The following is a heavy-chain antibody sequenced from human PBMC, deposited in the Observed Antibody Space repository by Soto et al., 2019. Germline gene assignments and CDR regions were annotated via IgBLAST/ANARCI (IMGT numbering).Heavy chain of an antibody. V-gene: IGHV4-59*06. D-gene: IGHD4-17*01. CDR2: IFYSGSS. CDR1: GGSISSYY. Sequence: SETLSLTCTVSGGSISSYYWSWIRQPPGKGLEWAGYIFYSGSSYYNPSLKSRITISVDTSKNQFSLKLSSVTAADTAVYYCARLTTVSYFDSWGLGTLVTVSS. CDR3: ARLTTVSYFDS. J-gene: IGHJ4*02.